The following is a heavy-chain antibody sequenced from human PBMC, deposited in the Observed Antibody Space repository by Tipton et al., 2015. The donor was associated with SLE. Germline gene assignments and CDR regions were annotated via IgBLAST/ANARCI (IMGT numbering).Heavy chain of an antibody. CDR2: IYHSGST. Sequence: TLSLTCTVSGYSISSGYYWGWIRQPPGKGLEYIGSIYHSGSTFYNPPLKSRVTISVDTSKNQFSLKLSSVTAADTAVYYCAGDSGEIAFDIWGQGTMVTVSS. CDR1: GYSISSGYY. CDR3: AGDSGEIAFDI. D-gene: IGHD3-10*01. J-gene: IGHJ3*02. V-gene: IGHV4-38-2*02.